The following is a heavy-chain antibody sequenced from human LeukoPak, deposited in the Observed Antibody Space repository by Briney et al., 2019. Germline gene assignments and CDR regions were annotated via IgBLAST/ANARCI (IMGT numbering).Heavy chain of an antibody. CDR1: GGSISSSSYY. D-gene: IGHD6-19*01. J-gene: IGHJ5*02. CDR3: VRGRYSSGWFKDKNWFDP. V-gene: IGHV4-39*07. CDR2: IYYSGST. Sequence: SETLSLTCTVSGGSISSSSYYWGWIRQPPGKGLEWIGSIYYSGSTYYNPSLKSRVTISVDTSKNQFSLKLSSVTAADTAVYYCVRGRYSSGWFKDKNWFDPWGQGIPVTVSS.